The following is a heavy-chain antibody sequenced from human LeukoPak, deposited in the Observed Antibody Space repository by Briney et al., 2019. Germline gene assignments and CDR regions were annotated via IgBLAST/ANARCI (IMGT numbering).Heavy chain of an antibody. J-gene: IGHJ3*02. CDR1: GFIFSSYW. CDR3: ARALEAGIFDI. D-gene: IGHD6-13*01. Sequence: GGSLRLSCAASGFIFSSYWMAWVRQAPGKGLEWVANIKEDETAKYYVDSVSGRFTSSRDNAKNSLYLQMNSLRAKDTAVYYCARALEAGIFDIWGQGTLVTASS. CDR2: IKEDETAK. V-gene: IGHV3-7*01.